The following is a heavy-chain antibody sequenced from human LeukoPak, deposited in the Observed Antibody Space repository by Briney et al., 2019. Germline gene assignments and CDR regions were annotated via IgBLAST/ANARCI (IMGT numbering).Heavy chain of an antibody. V-gene: IGHV3-53*04. CDR3: ARAGDGYSYEYYFDY. Sequence: GGSLRLSCAASGFTFSNYAMSWVRQAPGKGLEWVSAIGVNTYYADSVKGRFTISRHNSKNTLYLQMNSLRTEDTAVYYCARAGDGYSYEYYFDYWGQGTLVTVSS. CDR2: IGVNT. D-gene: IGHD5-24*01. CDR1: GFTFSNYA. J-gene: IGHJ4*02.